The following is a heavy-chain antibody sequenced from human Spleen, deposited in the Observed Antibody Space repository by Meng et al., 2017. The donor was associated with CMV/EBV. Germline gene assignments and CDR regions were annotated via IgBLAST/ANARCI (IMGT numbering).Heavy chain of an antibody. Sequence: GVAVGGNRQPTGKALEWLANIYWDDDKRYSKTMKSRLNITKDTSKNQVVLTMTKMDPVDTATFYCAHRRGSGWRSRGFDFDYWGQGTLVTVSS. CDR2: IYWDDDK. V-gene: IGHV2-5*02. CDR1: GVA. J-gene: IGHJ4*02. D-gene: IGHD6-19*01. CDR3: AHRRGSGWRSRGFDFDY.